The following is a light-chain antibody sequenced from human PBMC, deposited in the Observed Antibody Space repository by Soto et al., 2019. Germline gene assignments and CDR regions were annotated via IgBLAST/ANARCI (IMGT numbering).Light chain of an antibody. V-gene: IGLV2-14*03. CDR1: SSGFGGYNF. J-gene: IGLJ2*01. Sequence: QSALTQPASVSGSPGQSITISCTGTSSGFGGYNFVSWYQQHPGKAPKFIIYDVRNRPSGVSNRFSGSRSGNTASLTISGLQAEDEADYYCSSYTSSSTVIFGGGTKLTVL. CDR3: SSYTSSSTVI. CDR2: DVR.